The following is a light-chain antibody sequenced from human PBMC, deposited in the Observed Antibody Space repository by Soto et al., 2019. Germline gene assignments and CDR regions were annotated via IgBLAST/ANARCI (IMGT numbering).Light chain of an antibody. Sequence: DIQMTQSPSSLSASVGDRVTITCRASQGISNYLAWYQQKPGKAPKLLIYDASTLQSGVPSRFSGSGSGTDFTLPISSLQPADVSTDYCQKYNSAPPITFGPGTKVDIK. CDR1: QGISNY. CDR3: QKYNSAPPIT. CDR2: DAS. J-gene: IGKJ3*01. V-gene: IGKV1-27*01.